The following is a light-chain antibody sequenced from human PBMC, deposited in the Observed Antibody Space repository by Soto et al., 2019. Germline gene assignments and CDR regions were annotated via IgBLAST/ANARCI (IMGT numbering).Light chain of an antibody. CDR2: DVS. Sequence: QSVLTQPASVSGSPGQSITISCTGTSSDVGGYNYVSWYQQHPGNAPKLMIYDVSNRPSGVSNRFSGSKSGNTASLTISGLQAEDEADYYCSSYTSSSPYVFGSGTKVNVL. J-gene: IGLJ1*01. CDR1: SSDVGGYNY. CDR3: SSYTSSSPYV. V-gene: IGLV2-14*01.